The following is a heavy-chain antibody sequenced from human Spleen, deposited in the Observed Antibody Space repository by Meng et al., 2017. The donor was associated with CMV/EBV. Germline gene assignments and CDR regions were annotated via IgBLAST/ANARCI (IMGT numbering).Heavy chain of an antibody. V-gene: IGHV3-43D*04. J-gene: IGHJ5*02. CDR1: FNYYV. D-gene: IGHD2-21*01. Sequence: FNYYVMHWIRQAPGKGLEWVSLISWDGNDAGYADSVKGRFTISRDNSKNSLYLQMNSLRVDDTALYYCAKETTAYCGGDCHSSWFDPWGQGTLVTVSS. CDR3: AKETTAYCGGDCHSSWFDP. CDR2: ISWDGNDA.